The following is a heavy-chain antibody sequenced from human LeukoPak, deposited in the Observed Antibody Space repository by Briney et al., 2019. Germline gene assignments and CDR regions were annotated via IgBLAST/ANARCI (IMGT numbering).Heavy chain of an antibody. CDR3: ARDGYYYDSSGYGLDY. V-gene: IGHV4-59*12. CDR1: GGSISSYY. J-gene: IGHJ4*02. CDR2: IYYSGST. D-gene: IGHD3-22*01. Sequence: PSETLSLTCIVSGGSISSYYWSWIRQPPGKGLEWIGSIYYSGSTNYNPSLKSRVTMSVDTSKNQFSLKLSSVTAADTAVYYCARDGYYYDSSGYGLDYWGQGTLVTVSS.